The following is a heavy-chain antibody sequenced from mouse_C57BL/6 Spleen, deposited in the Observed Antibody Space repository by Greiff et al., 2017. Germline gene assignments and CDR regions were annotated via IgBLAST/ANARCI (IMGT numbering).Heavy chain of an antibody. V-gene: IGHV5-6*01. Sequence: EVQLVESGGDLVKPGGSLKLSCAASGFTFSSYGMSWVRQTPDKRLEWVATISSGGSYTYYPDSVKGRFTISRDNAKNTLYLQMSSLKSEDTAMYYCARFELGRYFDVWGTGTTVTVSS. D-gene: IGHD4-1*01. CDR1: GFTFSSYG. J-gene: IGHJ1*03. CDR3: ARFELGRYFDV. CDR2: ISSGGSYT.